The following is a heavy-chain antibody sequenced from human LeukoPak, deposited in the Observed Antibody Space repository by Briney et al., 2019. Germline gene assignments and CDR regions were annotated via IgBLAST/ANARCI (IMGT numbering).Heavy chain of an antibody. D-gene: IGHD3-22*01. Sequence: PSETLSLTCTVSGGSISSGSYYWNWIRQPAGKGLEWIGEINHSGSTNYNPSLKSRVTISVDTSKNQFSLKLSSVTAADTAVYYCARAGHDSSGYYYFDYWGQGTLVTVSS. CDR2: INHSGST. CDR1: GGSISSGSYY. J-gene: IGHJ4*02. CDR3: ARAGHDSSGYYYFDY. V-gene: IGHV4-61*10.